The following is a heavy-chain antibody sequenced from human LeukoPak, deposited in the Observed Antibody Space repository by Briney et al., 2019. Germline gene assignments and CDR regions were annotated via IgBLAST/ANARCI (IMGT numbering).Heavy chain of an antibody. D-gene: IGHD5-18*01. CDR2: IYYSGST. CDR3: ARDTAMGYFDY. V-gene: IGHV4-61*10. CDR1: GGSFSSSTYY. J-gene: IGHJ4*02. Sequence: SETLSLTCSVSGGSFSSSTYYWSWLRQPAGTGLEWIGYIYYSGSTNYNPSLKSRVTISVDTSKNQFSLKLSSVTAADTAVYYCARDTAMGYFDYWGQGTLVTVSS.